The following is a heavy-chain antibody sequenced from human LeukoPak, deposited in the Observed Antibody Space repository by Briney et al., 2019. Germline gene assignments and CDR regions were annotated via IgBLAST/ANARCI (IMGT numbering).Heavy chain of an antibody. D-gene: IGHD5-24*01. Sequence: ASVKVSCKASGYTFTNYDINWVRQATGQGLEWMGWMNSNSGNTGYAQKFQGRVTITRNTSISTAYMELSSLRSEDTAVYYCARGKRWLQLILDYWGQGTLVTVSS. CDR2: MNSNSGNT. J-gene: IGHJ4*02. CDR1: GYTFTNYD. CDR3: ARGKRWLQLILDY. V-gene: IGHV1-8*03.